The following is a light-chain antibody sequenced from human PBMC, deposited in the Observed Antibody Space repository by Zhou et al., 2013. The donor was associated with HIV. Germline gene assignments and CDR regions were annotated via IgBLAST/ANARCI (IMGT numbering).Light chain of an antibody. CDR1: QSVSSH. Sequence: EIVMTQSPATLSVSPGERATLSCRASQSVSSHLAWYQQKPGQSPRLLIYGASTRATGIPARFSGSGSGTDFTLTISSLEPEDFAVYYCQQRSNWPPFTFGPGTKVDIK. V-gene: IGKV3-11*01. J-gene: IGKJ3*01. CDR3: QQRSNWPPFT. CDR2: GAS.